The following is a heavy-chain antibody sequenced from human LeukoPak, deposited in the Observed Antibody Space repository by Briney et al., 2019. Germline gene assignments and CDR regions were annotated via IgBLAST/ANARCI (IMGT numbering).Heavy chain of an antibody. D-gene: IGHD6-19*01. J-gene: IGHJ4*02. CDR3: ARAFGYSSGFTYFEY. CDR1: GFTFSSYW. V-gene: IGHV3-7*01. Sequence: GGSLRLSCAASGFTFSSYWMSWVRQAPGKGLEWVANIKQDGSEKYYVDSVKGRFTISRDNAKNSLYLQMNSLRAEDTAVYYCARAFGYSSGFTYFEYWGQEILVTVSS. CDR2: IKQDGSEK.